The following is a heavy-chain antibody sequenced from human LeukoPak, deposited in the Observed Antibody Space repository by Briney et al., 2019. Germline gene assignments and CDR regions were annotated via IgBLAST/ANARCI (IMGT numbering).Heavy chain of an antibody. Sequence: SVKVSCKASGGTFSSYAISWVRQAPGQGLEWMGGIIPIFGTANYAQKFQGRVTITADESTSTAYMELSSLRSEDTAVYYCARDDGGYSYGYGISDNWFDPWGQGTLVTVSS. V-gene: IGHV1-69*13. CDR2: IIPIFGTA. D-gene: IGHD5-18*01. CDR1: GGTFSSYA. J-gene: IGHJ5*02. CDR3: ARDDGGYSYGYGISDNWFDP.